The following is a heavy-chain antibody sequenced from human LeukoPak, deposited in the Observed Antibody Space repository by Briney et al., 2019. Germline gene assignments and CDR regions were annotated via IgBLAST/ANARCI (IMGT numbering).Heavy chain of an antibody. CDR3: ARDPDYGDPE. V-gene: IGHV3-11*01. Sequence: GGSLRLSCAASGFTFSDHYMSWFRLSPGKGLEWLSYITSSGTTTDYADSVKGRFTISRDNSKNSMFLQMNSLRPEDTAVYYCARDPDYGDPEWGQGTLVTVSS. CDR1: GFTFSDHY. D-gene: IGHD4-17*01. CDR2: ITSSGTTT. J-gene: IGHJ4*02.